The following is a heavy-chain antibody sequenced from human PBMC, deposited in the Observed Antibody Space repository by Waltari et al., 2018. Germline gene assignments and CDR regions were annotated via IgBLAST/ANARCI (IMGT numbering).Heavy chain of an antibody. CDR3: ARGRGAAAGTEDAFDI. J-gene: IGHJ3*02. D-gene: IGHD6-13*01. V-gene: IGHV4-39*07. Sequence: CTVSGGSISSSSYYWGWIRQPPGKGLEWIGSIYYSGSTYYNPSLKSRVTISVDTSKNQFSLKLSSVTAADTAVYYCARGRGAAAGTEDAFDIWGQGTMVTVSS. CDR1: GGSISSSSYY. CDR2: IYYSGST.